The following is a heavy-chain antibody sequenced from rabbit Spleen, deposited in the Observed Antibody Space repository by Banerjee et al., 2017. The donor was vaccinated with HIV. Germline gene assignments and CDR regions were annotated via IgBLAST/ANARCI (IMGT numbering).Heavy chain of an antibody. CDR3: ARAYTSDDSIAL. CDR2: IYNGDGST. CDR1: GFSFSSSYY. J-gene: IGHJ4*01. D-gene: IGHD1-1*01. Sequence: QEQLVESGGGLVQPTGSLTLTCKASGFSFSSSYYMCWVRQAPGKGLEWIACIYNGDGSTYYASWVNGRFTISKTSSTTVTLQMTSLTAADTATYFCARAYTSDDSIALWGPGTLVTVS. V-gene: IGHV1S45*01.